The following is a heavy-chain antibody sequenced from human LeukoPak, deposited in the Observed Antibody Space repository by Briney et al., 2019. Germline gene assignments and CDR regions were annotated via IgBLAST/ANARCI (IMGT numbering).Heavy chain of an antibody. CDR1: GGSISSYY. J-gene: IGHJ4*02. CDR2: IYYSGST. D-gene: IGHD3-22*01. CDR3: ARSNYYDSSGAGDY. V-gene: IGHV4-59*12. Sequence: SETLSLTCTVSGGSISSYYWSWIRQPPGKGLEWIGYIYYSGSTNYNPSLKSRVTISVDTSKNQFSLKLSSVTAADTAVYYCARSNYYDSSGAGDYRGQGTLVTVSS.